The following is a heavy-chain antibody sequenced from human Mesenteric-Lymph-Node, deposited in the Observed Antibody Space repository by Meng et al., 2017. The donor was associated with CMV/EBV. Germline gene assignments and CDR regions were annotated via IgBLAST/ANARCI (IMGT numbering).Heavy chain of an antibody. Sequence: ASVKVSCKASGYTFTGYYMHWVRQAPGQGPEWMGWITPNSAATNYAQKFQGRVTMTRDTSTRTVHMELRSLRSDDTAVYYCARDRYYKQDYWGQGTLVTVSS. CDR3: ARDRYYKQDY. CDR2: ITPNSAAT. D-gene: IGHD2-8*01. V-gene: IGHV1-2*02. J-gene: IGHJ4*02. CDR1: GYTFTGYY.